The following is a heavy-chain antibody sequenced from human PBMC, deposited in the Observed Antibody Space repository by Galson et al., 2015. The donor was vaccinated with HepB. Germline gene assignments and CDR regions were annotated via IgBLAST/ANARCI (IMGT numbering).Heavy chain of an antibody. J-gene: IGHJ3*02. V-gene: IGHV1-2*05. CDR3: ARDLANSGCFWGAFDI. CDR2: INPNSGGT. D-gene: IGHD1-26*01. Sequence: SVKVSCKASGYTFTGYYMHWVRQAPGQGLEWMGRINPNSGGTNYAQKFQGRVTMTRDTSISTAYMELSRLRSDDTVVYYCARDLANSGCFWGAFDIWGQGTMVTVSS. CDR1: GYTFTGYY.